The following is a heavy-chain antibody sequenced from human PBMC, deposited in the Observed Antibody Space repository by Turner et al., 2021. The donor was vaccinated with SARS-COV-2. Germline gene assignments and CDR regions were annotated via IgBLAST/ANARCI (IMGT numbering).Heavy chain of an antibody. J-gene: IGHJ4*02. D-gene: IGHD6-19*01. Sequence: QVQLVQSGAEVKKPGASVKVSCKASGYTFTSYGISWARQAPGQGLEWMGWISSYNGNTNYAQNLQGRVTLTTDTSTSTAYMEVRSLRSDDTAIYYCARDWAGGYYFDFWGQGTLVTVSS. V-gene: IGHV1-18*01. CDR3: ARDWAGGYYFDF. CDR2: ISSYNGNT. CDR1: GYTFTSYG.